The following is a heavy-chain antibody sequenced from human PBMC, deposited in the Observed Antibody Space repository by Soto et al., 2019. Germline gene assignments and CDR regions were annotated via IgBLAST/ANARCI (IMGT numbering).Heavy chain of an antibody. V-gene: IGHV1-3*01. CDR2: INAGSGNT. CDR1: GYTFTSYT. CDR3: ARDPYHVLMGNAPNLYGMDV. J-gene: IGHJ6*02. D-gene: IGHD2-8*01. Sequence: ASVKVSCKASGYTFTSYTMHWVRQAPGQRLEWMGWINAGSGNTKYSWKIQSRLTITRDTSTSTAYMDLRSLRSEDTAVYYCARDPYHVLMGNAPNLYGMDVWGQGTTVTVSS.